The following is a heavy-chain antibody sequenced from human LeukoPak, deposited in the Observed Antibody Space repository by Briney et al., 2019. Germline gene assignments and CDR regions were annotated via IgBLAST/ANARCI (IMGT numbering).Heavy chain of an antibody. CDR1: GFTFSNAW. Sequence: GGSLRLSCAASGFTFSNAWMSWVRQAPGKGLEWLGRNKSKTNGGTGAYAAPVKGRFTISRDDSKSTVYLQMNSLKIEDTAVYWCTTAPAAEDYWGQGTLVTVSS. CDR3: TTAPAAEDY. V-gene: IGHV3-15*01. D-gene: IGHD6-25*01. J-gene: IGHJ4*02. CDR2: NKSKTNGGTG.